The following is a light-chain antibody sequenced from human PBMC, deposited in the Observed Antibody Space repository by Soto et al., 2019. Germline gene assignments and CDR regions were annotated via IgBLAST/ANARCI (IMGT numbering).Light chain of an antibody. V-gene: IGKV3-20*01. CDR1: RYVDRSY. CDR3: QQYGSSRT. Sequence: ENVLTQSPGTLSLFPGERATLSCRASRYVDRSYLAWYQHKPGQAPRLLIYAASSRATGITDRFSGSASGTDFTLTISRLEPEDFAVYYCQQYGSSRTXGQGTKVDI. CDR2: AAS. J-gene: IGKJ1*01.